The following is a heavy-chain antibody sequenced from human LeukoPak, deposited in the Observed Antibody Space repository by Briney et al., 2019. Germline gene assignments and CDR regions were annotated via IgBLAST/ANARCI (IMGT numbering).Heavy chain of an antibody. D-gene: IGHD3-10*01. CDR2: INWNGGST. CDR1: GFTFDDYG. J-gene: IGHJ4*02. V-gene: IGHV3-20*04. Sequence: GGSLRLSCAASGFTFDDYGMSWVRQAPGKGLEWVSGINWNGGSTGYADSVKGRFTISRDNAKNSLYLQMNSLRAEDTAVYYCARALYYYGSGSYYLDYWGQGTLVTVSS. CDR3: ARALYYYGSGSYYLDY.